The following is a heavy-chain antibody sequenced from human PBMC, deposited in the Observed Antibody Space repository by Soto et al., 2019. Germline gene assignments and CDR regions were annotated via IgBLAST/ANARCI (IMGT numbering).Heavy chain of an antibody. CDR2: ISGSGGST. D-gene: IGHD1-1*01. Sequence: GGSLRLSCAASRFTFSSYAMSWVRQAPGKGLEWVSAISGSGGSTYYADSVKGRFTISRDNSKNTLYLQMNSLRAEDTAVYYCAKGRDDWNTFYYYYGMDVWGQGTTVTVSS. CDR3: AKGRDDWNTFYYYYGMDV. V-gene: IGHV3-23*01. CDR1: RFTFSSYA. J-gene: IGHJ6*02.